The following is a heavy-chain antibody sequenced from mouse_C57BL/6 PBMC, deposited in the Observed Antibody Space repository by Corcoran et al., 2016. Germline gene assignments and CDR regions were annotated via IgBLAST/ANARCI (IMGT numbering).Heavy chain of an antibody. CDR2: IYPGSGNT. CDR3: ARSDYFFDY. D-gene: IGHD1-1*02. J-gene: IGHJ2*01. CDR1: GYTFTDSY. V-gene: IGHV1-76*01. Sequence: QVQLKQSGAELVRPGASVKLSCKASGYTFTDSYINWVKQRPGQGLEWIARIYPGSGNTYYNEKFKGKATLTAEKSSSTAYMQLSSLTSEDSAVYFCARSDYFFDYWGQGTTLTVSS.